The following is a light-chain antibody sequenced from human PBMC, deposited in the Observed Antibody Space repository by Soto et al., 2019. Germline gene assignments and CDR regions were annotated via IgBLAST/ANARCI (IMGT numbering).Light chain of an antibody. J-gene: IGKJ1*01. CDR3: PQYGSSPWT. V-gene: IGKV3-20*01. CDR2: DAS. Sequence: EIVLTQSPGTLSLSPGERATLSCRASQSVSSSYLAWYQQKPGQAPRLLIYDASSRATGIPGRFSGSGSGTDFTHTISRLEPEDFAVYYCPQYGSSPWTFGQGTKVEIK. CDR1: QSVSSSY.